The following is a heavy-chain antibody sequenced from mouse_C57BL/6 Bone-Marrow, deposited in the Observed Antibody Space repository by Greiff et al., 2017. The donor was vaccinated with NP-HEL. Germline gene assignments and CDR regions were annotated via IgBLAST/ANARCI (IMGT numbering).Heavy chain of an antibody. CDR2: IDPEDGET. CDR1: GFNIKDYY. J-gene: IGHJ1*03. D-gene: IGHD1-1*01. Sequence: VQLQQSGAELVKPGASVKLSCTASGFNIKDYYMHWVKQRTEQGLEWIGRIDPEDGETKYAPKFQGKATITADTSSNTAYLQPSSLTSEDTAVYYCASTVVGSDVWGTGTTVTVSS. CDR3: ASTVVGSDV. V-gene: IGHV14-2*01.